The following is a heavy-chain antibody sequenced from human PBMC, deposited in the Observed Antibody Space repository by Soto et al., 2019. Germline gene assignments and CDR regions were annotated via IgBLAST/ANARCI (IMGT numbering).Heavy chain of an antibody. CDR2: IYTGGST. CDR1: GFTVSSDY. J-gene: IGHJ5*02. Sequence: EVQLVESGGGLIQPGGSLRLSCAASGFTVSSDYMSWVRQAPGKGLEWVSVIYTGGSTYYADSVKGRFTFSRDNSKNTWYLQMNSLRAEDTAVYYCARAYGGNPALFDPWGQGTLVTVSS. D-gene: IGHD4-17*01. CDR3: ARAYGGNPALFDP. V-gene: IGHV3-53*01.